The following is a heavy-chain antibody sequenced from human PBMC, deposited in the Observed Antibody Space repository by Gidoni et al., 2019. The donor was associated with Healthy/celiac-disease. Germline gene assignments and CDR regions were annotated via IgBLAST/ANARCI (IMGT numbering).Heavy chain of an antibody. CDR1: GFTFSSYS. J-gene: IGHJ1*01. Sequence: EVQLVESGGGLVKPGGSLRLSCAASGFTFSSYSMNWVRQAPGKGLEWASSISSSSSYIYYADSVKGRFTISRDNAKNSLYLQMNSLRAEDTAVYYCARDGPYGSGSQYFQHWGQGTLVTVSS. CDR3: ARDGPYGSGSQYFQH. CDR2: ISSSSSYI. D-gene: IGHD3-10*01. V-gene: IGHV3-21*01.